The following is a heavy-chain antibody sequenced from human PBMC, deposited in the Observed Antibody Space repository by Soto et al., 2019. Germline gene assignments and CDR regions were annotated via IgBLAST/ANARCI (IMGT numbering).Heavy chain of an antibody. J-gene: IGHJ4*03. CDR1: GYTFTGYY. V-gene: IGHV1-2*04. CDR2: INPNSGGT. Sequence: ASVKVSCKASGYTFTGYYMHWVRQAPGQGLEWMGWINPNSGGTNYAQKFQGWVTMTRDTSISTAYMELSRLRSDDTAVYYCARDLSEITGSPSYYFDYWGQGTTVTVSS. D-gene: IGHD3-16*01. CDR3: ARDLSEITGSPSYYFDY.